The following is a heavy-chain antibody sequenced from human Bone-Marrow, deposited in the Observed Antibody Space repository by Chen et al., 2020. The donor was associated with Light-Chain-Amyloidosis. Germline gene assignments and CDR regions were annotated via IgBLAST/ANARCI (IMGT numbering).Heavy chain of an antibody. V-gene: IGHV5-51*01. CDR3: ARRRDGYNFDY. D-gene: IGHD5-12*01. CDR2: IYPDDSDA. CDR1: GYPFPNYW. J-gene: IGHJ4*02. Sequence: EVQLEQSGPEVKKPGESLKISRKGPGYPFPNYWIGGVRQMPGKGLAWMGVIYPDDSDARYSPSFEGQVTISADKSITTAYLQWRSLKASDTAMYYCARRRDGYNFDYWGQGTLVTVSS.